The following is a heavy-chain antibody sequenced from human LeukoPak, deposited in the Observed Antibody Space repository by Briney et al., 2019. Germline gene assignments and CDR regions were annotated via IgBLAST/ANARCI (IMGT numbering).Heavy chain of an antibody. V-gene: IGHV4-34*01. J-gene: IGHJ4*02. CDR3: AREDYGDTRDYFDY. CDR1: GGSFSGYY. D-gene: IGHD4-17*01. CDR2: INHSGST. Sequence: SETLSLTCAVYGGSFSGYYWSWIRQPPGKGLEWIGEINHSGSTNYNPSLTSRVTISVDTSKNQFSLKLSSVTAADTAVYYCAREDYGDTRDYFDYWGQGTLVTVSS.